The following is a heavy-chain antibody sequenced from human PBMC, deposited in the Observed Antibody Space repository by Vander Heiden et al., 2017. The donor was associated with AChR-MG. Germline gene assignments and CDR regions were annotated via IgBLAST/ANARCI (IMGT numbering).Heavy chain of an antibody. CDR3: ARGRTRGSYYADY. CDR1: GGSFSGYY. V-gene: IGHV4-34*01. D-gene: IGHD1-26*01. J-gene: IGHJ4*02. Sequence: QVQLQQWGAGLLKPSETLSLTCAVYGGSFSGYYWSWIRQPPGKGLEWIGEINHSGSTNYNPSLKSRVTISVDTSKNQFSLKLSSVTAADTAVYYCARGRTRGSYYADYWGQGTLVTVSS. CDR2: INHSGST.